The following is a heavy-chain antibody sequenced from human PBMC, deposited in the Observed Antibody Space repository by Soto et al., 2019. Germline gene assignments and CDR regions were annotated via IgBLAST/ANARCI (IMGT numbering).Heavy chain of an antibody. Sequence: QVQLQESGPGLVKPSETLSLTCTVSGGSISSYYWSWIRQPPGKGLEWIGYIYYSGSPNYNPSLMSRVTISVDTSKTQFSLKLSSVTAADTAVYYCARVVAPGGWFDPWGQGTLVTVSS. J-gene: IGHJ5*02. CDR2: IYYSGSP. D-gene: IGHD5-12*01. V-gene: IGHV4-59*01. CDR1: GGSISSYY. CDR3: ARVVAPGGWFDP.